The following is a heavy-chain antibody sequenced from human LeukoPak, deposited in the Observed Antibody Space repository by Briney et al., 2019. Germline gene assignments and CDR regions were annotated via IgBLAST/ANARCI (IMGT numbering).Heavy chain of an antibody. Sequence: PSETLSLTCTVSGGSISSGGYYWSWIRQHPGKGLEWIGYIYYSGSTYYNPSLKSRVTISVDTSKNQFSLKLSSVTAADTAVYYCARHDVSGVYDILTGYDYWGQGTLVTVSS. CDR1: GGSISSGGYY. D-gene: IGHD3-9*01. J-gene: IGHJ4*02. CDR3: ARHDVSGVYDILTGYDY. CDR2: IYYSGST. V-gene: IGHV4-39*01.